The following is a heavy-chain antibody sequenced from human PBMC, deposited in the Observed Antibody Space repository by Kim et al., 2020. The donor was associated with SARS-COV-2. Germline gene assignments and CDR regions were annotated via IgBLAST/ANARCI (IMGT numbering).Heavy chain of an antibody. D-gene: IGHD3-10*01. V-gene: IGHV3-23*01. CDR3: AKGMVRGVIKSTYYFDY. J-gene: IGHJ4*02. Sequence: VKGRLTISRDNSKTTLYLQMNSLRAEDTAVYYCAKGMVRGVIKSTYYFDYWGQGTLVTVSS.